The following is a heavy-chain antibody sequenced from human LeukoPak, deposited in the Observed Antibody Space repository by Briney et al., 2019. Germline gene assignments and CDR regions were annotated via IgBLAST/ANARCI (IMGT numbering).Heavy chain of an antibody. Sequence: KPSETLSLTCVVYGGSFSGYYWSWIRQPPGKGLEWIGEINHSGSTNYNPSLKSRVTISVDTSTNQFSLKLSSVTAADTAVYYCARRAVDTAMALVYAFDIWGQGTMVTVSS. D-gene: IGHD5-18*01. CDR3: ARRAVDTAMALVYAFDI. J-gene: IGHJ3*02. CDR2: INHSGST. V-gene: IGHV4-34*01. CDR1: GGSFSGYY.